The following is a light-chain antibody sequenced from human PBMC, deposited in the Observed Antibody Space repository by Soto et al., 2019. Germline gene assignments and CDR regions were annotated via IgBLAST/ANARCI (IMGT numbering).Light chain of an antibody. V-gene: IGLV2-23*02. CDR2: EVS. J-gene: IGLJ2*01. Sequence: QSALTQPASVSGSPGQSITISCTGTSSDVGSYNLVSWYQQHPGKAPKLMIYEVSKRPSGVSNRFSRSKSGNTASLTISGIQAEDEADYYCCSYAGSSTVVFGGGTQLTVL. CDR3: CSYAGSSTVV. CDR1: SSDVGSYNL.